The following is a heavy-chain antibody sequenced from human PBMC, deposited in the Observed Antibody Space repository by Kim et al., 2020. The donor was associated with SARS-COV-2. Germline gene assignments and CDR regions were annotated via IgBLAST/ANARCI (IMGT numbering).Heavy chain of an antibody. CDR2: IYYTGGT. J-gene: IGHJ4*02. CDR3: PRHFPSPVAARFFDY. Sequence: SETLSLTCTVSGGSISSYYWTWIRQPPGKGLEWIGYIYYTGGTSYNPSLRSRVTISVDTSKNQFSLRLSSLTAADTAVYFCPRHFPSPVAARFFDYWGRG. D-gene: IGHD6-6*01. V-gene: IGHV4-59*08. CDR1: GGSISSYY.